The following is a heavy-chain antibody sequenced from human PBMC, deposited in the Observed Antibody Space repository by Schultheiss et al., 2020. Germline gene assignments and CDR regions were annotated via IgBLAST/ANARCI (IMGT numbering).Heavy chain of an antibody. J-gene: IGHJ4*02. CDR3: ARSDGDLDY. CDR2: IYHSGST. D-gene: IGHD4-17*01. V-gene: IGHV4-38-2*01. Sequence: SETLSLTCAVSGYSISSGYYLGWIRQPPGKGLEWIGSIYHSGSTYYNPSLKSRVTISVDTSKNQFSLKLSSVTAADTAVYYCARSDGDLDYWGQGTLVTVSS. CDR1: GYSISSGYY.